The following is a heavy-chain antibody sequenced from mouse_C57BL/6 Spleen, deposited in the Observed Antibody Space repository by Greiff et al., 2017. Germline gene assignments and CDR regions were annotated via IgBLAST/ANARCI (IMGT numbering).Heavy chain of an antibody. J-gene: IGHJ4*01. CDR1: GFTFSSYA. D-gene: IGHD2-4*01. Sequence: EVKLVESGEGLVKPGGSLKLSCAASGFTFSSYAMSWVRQTPGKRLEWVGYISSGGDYTYYADTVKGRFTISRDNARSTLYLQMSSLKSEDTAMYYCTRPMITSHYYAMDYWGQGTSVTVSS. CDR2: ISSGGDYT. CDR3: TRPMITSHYYAMDY. V-gene: IGHV5-9-1*02.